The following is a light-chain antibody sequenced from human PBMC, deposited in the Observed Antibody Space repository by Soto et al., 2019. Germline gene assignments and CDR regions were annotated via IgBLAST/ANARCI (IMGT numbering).Light chain of an antibody. Sequence: QYALTQPASVSGSPGQSITISCTGTSSDIGSYHLVSWYQHHSGKAPKLIIYKVSQWPSGVSDRFSASKSGSTASLTISGLQAEDEADYYCCSYAGSNWGYVFGTGTQLTVL. J-gene: IGLJ1*01. CDR3: CSYAGSNWGYV. CDR2: KVS. V-gene: IGLV2-23*02. CDR1: SSDIGSYHL.